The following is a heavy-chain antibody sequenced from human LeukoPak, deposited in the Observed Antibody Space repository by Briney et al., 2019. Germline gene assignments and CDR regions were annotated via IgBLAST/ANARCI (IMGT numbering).Heavy chain of an antibody. CDR1: GRSISSDC. Sequence: NASETLSVTCTVSGRSISSDCWSWIRQPPGKGLEWNGYITYSGSTNYNPSLKSRLPISVNPSKHQFSFKLGSLTSAEPAVDSCARDRGYCSGGSCYRWFDPWGQGTLVTVSS. J-gene: IGHJ5*02. V-gene: IGHV4-59*01. D-gene: IGHD2-15*01. CDR2: ITYSGST. CDR3: ARDRGYCSGGSCYRWFDP.